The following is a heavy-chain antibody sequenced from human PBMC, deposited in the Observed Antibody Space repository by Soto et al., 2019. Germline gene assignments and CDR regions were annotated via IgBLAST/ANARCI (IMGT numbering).Heavy chain of an antibody. D-gene: IGHD3-10*01. CDR3: ARESSITMVRGAPRVEYYYGMDV. Sequence: QVQLVQSGAEVKKPGASVKVSCKASGYTFTSYGISWVRQAPGQGLEWMGWISAYNGNTNYAQKLQGRVTMTTDKSTSTAYMELRSRRSDDTAVYYCARESSITMVRGAPRVEYYYGMDVWGQGTTVTVSS. J-gene: IGHJ6*02. V-gene: IGHV1-18*01. CDR1: GYTFTSYG. CDR2: ISAYNGNT.